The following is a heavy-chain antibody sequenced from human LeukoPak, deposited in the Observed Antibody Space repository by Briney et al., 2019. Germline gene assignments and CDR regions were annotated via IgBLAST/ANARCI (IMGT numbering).Heavy chain of an antibody. Sequence: SETLSLTCTVSGGSISSGSYYWSWIRQPAGKGLELIGRIYTSGSTNYNPSLKSRVTISVDTSKNQFSLKLSSVTAADTAVYYCARLVATINWFDPWGQGTLVTVSS. CDR3: ARLVATINWFDP. V-gene: IGHV4-61*02. CDR2: IYTSGST. J-gene: IGHJ5*02. D-gene: IGHD5-12*01. CDR1: GGSISSGSYY.